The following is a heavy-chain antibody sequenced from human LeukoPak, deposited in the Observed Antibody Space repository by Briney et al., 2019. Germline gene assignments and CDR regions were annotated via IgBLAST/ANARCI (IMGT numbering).Heavy chain of an antibody. Sequence: SETLSLTCTVSGVSMTIGGYYWTWIRQPAGKGLEWIGYIYYSGSTNYNPSLKSRVTISVDTSKNQFSLKLSSVTAADTAVYYCARHEAPRPPYRYWGQGTLVTVSS. CDR2: IYYSGST. CDR3: ARHEAPRPPYRY. V-gene: IGHV4-61*09. J-gene: IGHJ4*02. CDR1: GVSMTIGGYY. D-gene: IGHD2-2*01.